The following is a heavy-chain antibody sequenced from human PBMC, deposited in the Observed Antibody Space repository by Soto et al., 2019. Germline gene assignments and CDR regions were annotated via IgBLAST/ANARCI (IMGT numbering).Heavy chain of an antibody. CDR1: GFTFSTYW. V-gene: IGHV3-74*01. CDR2: IKGDGSAR. CDR3: ARGGLGAYWFDP. J-gene: IGHJ5*02. Sequence: EVQVVESGGGLVQAGASLRVSCAASGFTFSTYWMHWVRQAPGKGLMWLSRIKGDGSARNYADSVKGRFTISRDNAKNTVYLQMNSLRVEDTAVYYCARGGLGAYWFDPWGQGTLVSVSS. D-gene: IGHD3-16*01.